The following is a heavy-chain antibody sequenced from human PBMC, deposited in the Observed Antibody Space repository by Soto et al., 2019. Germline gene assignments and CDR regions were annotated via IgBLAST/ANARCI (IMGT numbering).Heavy chain of an antibody. D-gene: IGHD3-16*01. CDR3: ARHERPAGGVDY. Sequence: QLQLQESGPGLVKPSETLSLTCTVSGGSISSSSYYWGWIRQPPGKGLEWIGIIYYSGSTYYNPSLKSRVTLSVDTSKNQFSLKLSSVTAADTAVYYCARHERPAGGVDYWGQGTLVTVSS. V-gene: IGHV4-39*01. CDR2: IYYSGST. CDR1: GGSISSSSYY. J-gene: IGHJ4*02.